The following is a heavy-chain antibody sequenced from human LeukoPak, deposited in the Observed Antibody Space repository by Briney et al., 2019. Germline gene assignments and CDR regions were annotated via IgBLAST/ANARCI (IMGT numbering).Heavy chain of an antibody. CDR3: ARVPITGTTRNAFDI. D-gene: IGHD1-20*01. V-gene: IGHV3-21*01. J-gene: IGHJ3*02. CDR2: ISSSSSYI. CDR1: GFTFSSYS. Sequence: PGGSLRLSCAASGFTFSSYSMNWVRQAPGKGLEWVSSISSSSSYIYYADSVKGRFTISRDNAKNSLYLQMNSLRAEDTAVYYCARVPITGTTRNAFDIWGQGTMVTVSS.